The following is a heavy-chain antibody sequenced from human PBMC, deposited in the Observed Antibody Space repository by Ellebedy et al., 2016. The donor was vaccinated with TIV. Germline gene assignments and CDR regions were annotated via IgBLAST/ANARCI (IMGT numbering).Heavy chain of an antibody. V-gene: IGHV4-59*01. D-gene: IGHD5-18*01. CDR2: IHDSGST. J-gene: IGHJ6*02. Sequence: MPSETLSLTCTVSGGSIISFYWSRIRQPPGKGLEWIGYIHDSGSTNYNPSLKSRVTISVDTSKNQFSLKLTSVTAADTALYYCARFSGYSYGWRYLDVWGQGTTVTVSS. CDR3: ARFSGYSYGWRYLDV. CDR1: GGSIISFY.